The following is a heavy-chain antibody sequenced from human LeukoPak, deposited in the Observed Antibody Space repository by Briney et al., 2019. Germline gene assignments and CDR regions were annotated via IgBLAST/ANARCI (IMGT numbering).Heavy chain of an antibody. CDR1: GGSISSYY. V-gene: IGHV4-59*08. D-gene: IGHD7-27*01. Sequence: SETLSLTCTVSGGSISSYYWSWIRQPPGKGLEWIGYIYYSGSTNYNPSLKSRVTISVDTSKNQFSLKLSSVTAADTAVYYCARQGLGHGDLDYWGQGTLVTVSS. CDR2: IYYSGST. J-gene: IGHJ4*02. CDR3: ARQGLGHGDLDY.